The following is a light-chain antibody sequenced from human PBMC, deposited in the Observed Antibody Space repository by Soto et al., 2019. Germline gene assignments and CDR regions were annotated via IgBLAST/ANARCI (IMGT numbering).Light chain of an antibody. CDR3: QQTYSTAHT. J-gene: IGKJ2*01. Sequence: DIQMTQSPSSLSAFVGDRVTITCRASQSVSTYLSWYQQKPGTAPRLLIYAASSLQSGVPSSFSGSGAATDFTLTISSLQPEDVATYYGQQTYSTAHTVGQGTKLELK. CDR2: AAS. CDR1: QSVSTY. V-gene: IGKV1-39*01.